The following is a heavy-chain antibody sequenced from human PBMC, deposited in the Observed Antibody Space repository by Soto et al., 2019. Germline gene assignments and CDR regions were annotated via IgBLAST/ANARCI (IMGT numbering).Heavy chain of an antibody. CDR2: ISYDGSDK. Sequence: GGSLRLSCAASGFTFSSYAMHWVRQAPGKGLEWVAVISYDGSDKYYADSVKGRFTISRDNSKNTLYLQMNSLRAEDTAVYYCARDRQLVVPAAPIYYDYYGMDVWGQGTTVTVSS. CDR3: ARDRQLVVPAAPIYYDYYGMDV. D-gene: IGHD2-2*01. V-gene: IGHV3-30-3*01. CDR1: GFTFSSYA. J-gene: IGHJ6*02.